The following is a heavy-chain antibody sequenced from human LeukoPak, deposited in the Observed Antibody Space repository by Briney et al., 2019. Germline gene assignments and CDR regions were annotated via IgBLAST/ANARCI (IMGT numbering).Heavy chain of an antibody. Sequence: ASVKVSCKASGYTFTDYDINWVRQASGQGLEWMGWMNPTSGNTGYAQKFQGRVTMTTDTSTSTAYMELRSLRSDDTALYYCAREDNYYDSGGFDYWGQGTLVSVSS. CDR1: GYTFTDYD. CDR2: MNPTSGNT. CDR3: AREDNYYDSGGFDY. D-gene: IGHD3-10*01. J-gene: IGHJ4*02. V-gene: IGHV1-8*01.